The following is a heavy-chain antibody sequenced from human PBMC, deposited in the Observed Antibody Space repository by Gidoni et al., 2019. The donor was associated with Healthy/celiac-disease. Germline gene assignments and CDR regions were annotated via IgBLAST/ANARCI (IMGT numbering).Heavy chain of an antibody. CDR2: IWYDGSNK. CDR3: ARDISGIAVAGTLGDDYYGMDV. CDR1: GFTFSCYG. J-gene: IGHJ6*02. D-gene: IGHD6-19*01. V-gene: IGHV3-33*01. Sequence: QVQLVESGGGVVQPGRSLRLSCAASGFTFSCYGMHWVRQAPGKGLEWVAVIWYDGSNKYYADSVKGRFTISRDNSKNTLYLQMNSLRAEDTAVYYCARDISGIAVAGTLGDDYYGMDVWGQGTTVTVSS.